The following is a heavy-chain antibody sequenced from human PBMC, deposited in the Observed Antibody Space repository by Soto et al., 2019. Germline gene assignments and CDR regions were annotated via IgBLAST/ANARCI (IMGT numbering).Heavy chain of an antibody. J-gene: IGHJ5*02. CDR1: GFSLSSAGVG. CDR2: IFSTEEK. V-gene: IGHV2-26*02. D-gene: IGHD2-15*01. CDR3: ARAFTGYCSGGSCPWFAP. Sequence: SGPTLVNPTETLTLTCTVSGFSLSSAGVGVSWIRQPPGKALEWLAHIFSTEEKSDRTSLKNRLTISKDTSRSQVVLTLTNLGPADTATYYCARAFTGYCSGGSCPWFAPWGPGTLVTVSS.